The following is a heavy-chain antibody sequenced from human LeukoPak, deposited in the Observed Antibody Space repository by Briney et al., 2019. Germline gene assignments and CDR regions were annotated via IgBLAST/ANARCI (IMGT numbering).Heavy chain of an antibody. Sequence: GGSLRLSCAASGFTFDDYAMHWVRQAPGKGLEWVSGISWNSGSIGYADSVKGRFTISRDNAKNSLYLQMNSLRAEDTALYYCAKGPIAAFIDYWGQGTLVTVSS. CDR2: ISWNSGSI. CDR3: AKGPIAAFIDY. D-gene: IGHD6-13*01. CDR1: GFTFDDYA. V-gene: IGHV3-9*01. J-gene: IGHJ4*02.